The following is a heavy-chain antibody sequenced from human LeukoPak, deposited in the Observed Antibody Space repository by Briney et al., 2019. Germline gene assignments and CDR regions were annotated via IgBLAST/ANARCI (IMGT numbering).Heavy chain of an antibody. Sequence: GGSLRLSCAASGFTFSTYGMHWVRQAPGKGLEWVAFIRNDGSNKYYADSVKGRFTISRDKSKNTLFLQMNSLRAEDTAVYYCAKDPRSFYDIPYWGQGTLVTVSS. CDR2: IRNDGSNK. CDR1: GFTFSTYG. D-gene: IGHD2/OR15-2a*01. CDR3: AKDPRSFYDIPY. J-gene: IGHJ4*02. V-gene: IGHV3-30*02.